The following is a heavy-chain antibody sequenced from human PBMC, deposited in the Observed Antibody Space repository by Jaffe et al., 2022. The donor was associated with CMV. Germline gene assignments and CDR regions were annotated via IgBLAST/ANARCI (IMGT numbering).Heavy chain of an antibody. CDR3: ARDLNTRHLEWLAYYYYYMDV. CDR1: GYTFTSYA. CDR2: INAGNGNT. Sequence: QVQLVQSGAEVKKPGASVKVSCKASGYTFTSYAMHWVRQAPGQRLEWMGWINAGNGNTKYSQKFQGRVTITRDTSASTAYMELSSLRSEDTAVYYCARDLNTRHLEWLAYYYYYMDVWGKGTTVTVSS. D-gene: IGHD3-3*01. J-gene: IGHJ6*03. V-gene: IGHV1-3*01.